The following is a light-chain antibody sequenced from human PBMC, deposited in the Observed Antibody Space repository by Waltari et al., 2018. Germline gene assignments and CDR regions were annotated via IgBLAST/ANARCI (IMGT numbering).Light chain of an antibody. CDR2: AAS. V-gene: IGKV3-20*01. Sequence: EIVLTQSPGTLSLSSGERVTLSCRASQYITGSWMTWYHQKPGQAPRLLIYAASTRAPGVPDRFSGRGAGTDVTLSSIRLEPEAAALYYCQQYDGSVVTFGGGTKVEIK. CDR3: QQYDGSVVT. J-gene: IGKJ4*01. CDR1: QYITGSW.